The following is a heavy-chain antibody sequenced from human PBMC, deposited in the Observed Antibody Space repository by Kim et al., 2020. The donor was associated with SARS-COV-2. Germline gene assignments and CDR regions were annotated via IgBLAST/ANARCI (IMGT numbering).Heavy chain of an antibody. Sequence: ASVKVSCKVSGYTLTELSMHWVRQAPGKGLEWMGGFDPEDGETIYAQKFQGRVTMTEDTSTDTAYMELSSLRSEDTAVYYCATAPGTPTYGDLPIKEFDPWGQGTLVTVSS. D-gene: IGHD4-17*01. CDR3: ATAPGTPTYGDLPIKEFDP. V-gene: IGHV1-24*01. CDR2: FDPEDGET. J-gene: IGHJ5*02. CDR1: GYTLTELS.